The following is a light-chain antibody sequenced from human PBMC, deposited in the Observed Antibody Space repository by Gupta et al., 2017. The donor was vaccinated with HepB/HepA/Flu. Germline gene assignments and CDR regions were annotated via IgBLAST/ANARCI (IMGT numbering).Light chain of an antibody. CDR3: QQRSHWCS. V-gene: IGKV3-11*01. Sequence: EIVLTQSPATLSLSPGETATLSCRASQGVSSYVAWYQQKPGQAPRLLIHDVSNRATGITDRFSGSGSVTDFTLTSSSLEPEDVAVYYWQQRSHWCSFGQGTKLEIK. CDR2: DVS. CDR1: QGVSSY. J-gene: IGKJ2*04.